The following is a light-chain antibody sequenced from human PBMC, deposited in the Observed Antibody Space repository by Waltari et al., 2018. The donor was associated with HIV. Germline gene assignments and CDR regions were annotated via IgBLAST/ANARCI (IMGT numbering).Light chain of an antibody. Sequence: QSVLTQPPSASGTPGQRVTISCSGSSSNIGINNVYWYQQLPGTAPKLLLRAADRLSGAKSGTSASRAISGLRSEDEADYYCVAWDDSLNGYVFGTGTKVTVL. V-gene: IGLV1-47*01. CDR1: SSNIGINN. CDR3: VAWDDSLNGYV. J-gene: IGLJ1*01.